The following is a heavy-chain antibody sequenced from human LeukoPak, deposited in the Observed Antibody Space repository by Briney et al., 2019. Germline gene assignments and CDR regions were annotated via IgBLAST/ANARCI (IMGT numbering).Heavy chain of an antibody. Sequence: ASVKVSCKASGYTFTGYYMHWVRQAPGQGLEWMGWINPNSGVTKYAQKFQGRVTVTRDTSISTAYMELRRLRSDDRAVYYCARGPPTGVVVITTGDFGYWGQGTLVTVS. CDR2: INPNSGVT. CDR1: GYTFTGYY. J-gene: IGHJ4*02. V-gene: IGHV1-2*02. CDR3: ARGPPTGVVVITTGDFGY. D-gene: IGHD3-22*01.